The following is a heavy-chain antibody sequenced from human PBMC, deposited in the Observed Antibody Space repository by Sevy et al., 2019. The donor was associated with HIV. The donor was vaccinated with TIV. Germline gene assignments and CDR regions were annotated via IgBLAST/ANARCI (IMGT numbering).Heavy chain of an antibody. CDR2: ISGSGYST. Sequence: GGSLRLSCAASRFTFSSYAMSWVRQAPGKGLEWVSAISGSGYSTYCADSVKGRFTISRDNSKNTLYLQMNSLRAEDTAVYFCAKTSYSGSYYSGYWGQGTLVTVSS. CDR3: AKTSYSGSYYSGY. V-gene: IGHV3-23*01. CDR1: RFTFSSYA. D-gene: IGHD1-26*01. J-gene: IGHJ4*02.